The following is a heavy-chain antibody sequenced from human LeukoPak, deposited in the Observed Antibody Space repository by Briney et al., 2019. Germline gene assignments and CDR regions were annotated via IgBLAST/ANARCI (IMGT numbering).Heavy chain of an antibody. V-gene: IGHV4-39*01. D-gene: IGHD3-3*01. CDR2: IYSSGSA. Sequence: RPSETLSLTCTVSDGSVSSVGYYWGWIRQPPGKGLEWIGSIYSSGSAYYNPSLKSRVTISVDTSKNQFSLRLSSVTAADTAVYYCQSRYLEWLLEYWGQGTLVTVSS. CDR1: DGSVSSVGYY. CDR3: QSRYLEWLLEY. J-gene: IGHJ4*02.